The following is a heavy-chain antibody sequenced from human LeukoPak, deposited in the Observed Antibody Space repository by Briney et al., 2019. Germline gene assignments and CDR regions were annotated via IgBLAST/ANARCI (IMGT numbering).Heavy chain of an antibody. CDR2: IYPGDSDT. Sequence: GESLKISCKGSGYSFTSYWIGWVRQMPGKGLEWMGIIYPGDSDTRYSPSFQGQVTISADKSISTAYLQWSSLKASDTAMYYCARRYDSSGDYLSDFDYWGQGTLVTVSS. CDR3: ARRYDSSGDYLSDFDY. J-gene: IGHJ4*02. CDR1: GYSFTSYW. V-gene: IGHV5-51*01. D-gene: IGHD3-22*01.